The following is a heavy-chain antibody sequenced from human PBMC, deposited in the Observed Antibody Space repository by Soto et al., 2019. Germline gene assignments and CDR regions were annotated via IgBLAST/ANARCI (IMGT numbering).Heavy chain of an antibody. J-gene: IGHJ1*01. CDR3: ARESGENWTYEAH. V-gene: IGHV4-4*07. D-gene: IGHD1-7*01. CDR2: ITVNGIT. CDR1: GAYVSDFS. Sequence: SETLSLTCTVSGAYVSDFSWSWIRQPAGKGLEWIGRITVNGITQYTPSFRSRVTMSMDTSRNQFSLNLQSATAADTALYYCARESGENWTYEAHWGQGALVTVSS.